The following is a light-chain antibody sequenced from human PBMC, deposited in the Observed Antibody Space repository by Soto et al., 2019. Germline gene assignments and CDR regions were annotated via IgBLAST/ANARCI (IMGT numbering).Light chain of an antibody. Sequence: QSVLTQPPSSSGSPGQTVAISCLGATSNSGIYAVNWYRQLPGTAPKLLIFSSNQRPSGVPDRFSASKSGTSASLAISGLKSDDEADYYCAAWDDSLSGRVFGGGTKVTVL. CDR2: SSN. J-gene: IGLJ1*01. CDR1: TSNSGIYA. CDR3: AAWDDSLSGRV. V-gene: IGLV1-44*01.